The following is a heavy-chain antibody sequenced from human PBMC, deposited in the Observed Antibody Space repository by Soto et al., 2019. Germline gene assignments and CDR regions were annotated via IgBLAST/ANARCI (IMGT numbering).Heavy chain of an antibody. V-gene: IGHV4-4*02. J-gene: IGHJ4*02. CDR2: VFHTFHT. D-gene: IGHD4-17*01. CDR3: KRRGLTPVTTIDS. CDR1: VASITNNNW. Sequence: SETLSLTCSFSVASITNNNWCICVRHPPGKCLECVWVVFHTFHTNYNPSLKSLVTISLYNSKNHFSLRVASVTAADTAMYYCKRRGLTPVTTIDSWGQGALVTVSS.